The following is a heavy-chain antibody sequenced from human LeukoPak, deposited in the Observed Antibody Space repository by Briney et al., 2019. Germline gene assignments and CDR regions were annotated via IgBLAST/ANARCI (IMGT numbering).Heavy chain of an antibody. CDR2: INHSGST. CDR3: ARARRAVVTWYYFDY. J-gene: IGHJ4*02. D-gene: IGHD3-22*01. V-gene: IGHV4-34*01. Sequence: SETLSLTCTVYGGSFSGYYWSWIRKPPGKGLEWIGEINHSGSTNYNPSLKSRVTISVDTSKNQFSLKLSSVTAADTAVYYCARARRAVVTWYYFDYWGQGTLVTVSS. CDR1: GGSFSGYY.